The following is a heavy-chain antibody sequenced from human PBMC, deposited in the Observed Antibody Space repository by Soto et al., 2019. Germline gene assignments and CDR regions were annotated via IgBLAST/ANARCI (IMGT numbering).Heavy chain of an antibody. D-gene: IGHD4-17*01. CDR2: ISSSSSTI. J-gene: IGHJ6*02. Sequence: EVQLVESGGGLVQPGGSLRLSCAASGFTFSSYSMNWVRQAPGKGLEWVSYISSSSSTIYYADSVKGRFTISRDNAKNALYLQMNSLRDDDTAVYYSESEYDYGDLNYYYYCMDVWGQGTTVTVSS. V-gene: IGHV3-48*02. CDR1: GFTFSSYS. CDR3: ESEYDYGDLNYYYYCMDV.